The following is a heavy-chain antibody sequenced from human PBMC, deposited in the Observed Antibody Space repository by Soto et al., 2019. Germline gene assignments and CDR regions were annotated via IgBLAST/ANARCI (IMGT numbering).Heavy chain of an antibody. D-gene: IGHD3-22*01. CDR1: GGSISRYY. CDR3: ARDTGDSIGDDDGMDV. J-gene: IGHJ6*02. V-gene: IGHV4-59*01. Sequence: SETLSLTCTVSGGSISRYYWSWILQPPGKGLEWIGFIHYSGSSNHNPSLKSRVTISVDTSKNQVSLKLSSVTAADTAVYYCARDTGDSIGDDDGMDVWGQGTTVTVS. CDR2: IHYSGSS.